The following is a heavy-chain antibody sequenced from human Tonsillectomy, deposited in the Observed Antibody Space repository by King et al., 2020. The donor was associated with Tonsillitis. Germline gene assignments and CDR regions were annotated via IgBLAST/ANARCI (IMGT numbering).Heavy chain of an antibody. D-gene: IGHD6-13*01. CDR1: GFTFSSYG. V-gene: IGHV3-21*01. CDR2: ISSSSGYI. Sequence: VQLVESGGGLVKPGGSLRLSCAASGFTFSSYGMNWVRQAPGKGLEWVSSISSSSGYIYYADSVKGRFTISRDNAKNSLYLQMNSLRAEDTAVYYCASDLSSPNPCWGQGTLVTVSS. CDR3: ASDLSSPNPC. J-gene: IGHJ4*02.